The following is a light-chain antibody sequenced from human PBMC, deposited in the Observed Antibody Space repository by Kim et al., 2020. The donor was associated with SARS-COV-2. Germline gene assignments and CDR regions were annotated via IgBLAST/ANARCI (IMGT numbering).Light chain of an antibody. CDR3: QSYDRRLSGSV. CDR1: TSNIGAGND. Sequence: QSVLTQPPSVSGAPGPRVTISCTGSTSNIGAGNDVHWYQKHLGTASKLLIYDNNNRPSGVPDRFSGSRSGTSASLAITGLQAEDEADYYCQSYDRRLSGSVFGGGTQLTVL. J-gene: IGLJ3*02. CDR2: DNN. V-gene: IGLV1-40*01.